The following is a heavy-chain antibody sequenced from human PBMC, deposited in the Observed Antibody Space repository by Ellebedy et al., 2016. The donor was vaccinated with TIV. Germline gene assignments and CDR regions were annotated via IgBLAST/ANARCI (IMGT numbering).Heavy chain of an antibody. CDR2: IYHSGST. D-gene: IGHD3-9*01. J-gene: IGHJ6*02. V-gene: IGHV4-30-2*01. Sequence: LRLSXAVSGGSISSGGYSWSRIRQPPGKGLEWIGYIYHSGSTYYNPSLKSRVTISVDRSKNQFSLKLSSVTAADTAVYYRARFDYHYYGMDVWGQGTTVTVSS. CDR1: GGSISSGGYS. CDR3: ARFDYHYYGMDV.